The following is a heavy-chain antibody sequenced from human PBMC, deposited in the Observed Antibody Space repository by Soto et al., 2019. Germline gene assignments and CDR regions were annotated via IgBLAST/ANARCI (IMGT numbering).Heavy chain of an antibody. CDR1: GFTFSSYW. CDR2: IKQDGREE. D-gene: IGHD6-19*01. CDR3: ARSSGWRDVFDI. Sequence: EVQLVESGGGLVQPGGSLRLCCAASGFTFSSYWMGWVRQTPGKGLEWVANIKQDGREEYYVDSVKGRFTMSRDNGRNSLYLQMNSVRVEDMAVYYCARSSGWRDVFDIWGQGTMVTVSS. J-gene: IGHJ3*02. V-gene: IGHV3-7*01.